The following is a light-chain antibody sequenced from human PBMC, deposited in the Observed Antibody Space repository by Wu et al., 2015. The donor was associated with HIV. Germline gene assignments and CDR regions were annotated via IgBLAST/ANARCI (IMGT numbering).Light chain of an antibody. V-gene: IGKV3-20*01. Sequence: ELVMTQSPATLSVSPGERATLSCRASESVRSKLAWYQQKPGQAPRLLIYGASSRATGIPDRFSGSGSGTDFTLTISRLEPEDFAVYYCQQYGSSPPWTFGQGTKVEIK. CDR2: GAS. CDR3: QQYGSSPPWT. J-gene: IGKJ1*01. CDR1: ESVRSK.